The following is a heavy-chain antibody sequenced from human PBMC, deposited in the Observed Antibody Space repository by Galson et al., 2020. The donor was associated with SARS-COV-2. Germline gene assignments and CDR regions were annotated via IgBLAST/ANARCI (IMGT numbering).Heavy chain of an antibody. CDR3: AKDSGYSYGQYYVDY. Sequence: GESLKISCAASGFTFSSYGMHWVRQAPGKGLEWVAVISYDGSNKYYADSVKGRFTISRDNSKNTLYLQMNSLRAEDTAVYYCAKDSGYSYGQYYVDYWGQGTLVTFSS. CDR1: GFTFSSYG. CDR2: ISYDGSNK. V-gene: IGHV3-30*18. D-gene: IGHD5-18*01. J-gene: IGHJ4*02.